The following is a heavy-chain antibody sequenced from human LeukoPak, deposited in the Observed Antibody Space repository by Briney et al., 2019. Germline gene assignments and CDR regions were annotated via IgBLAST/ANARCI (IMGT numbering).Heavy chain of an antibody. CDR3: ARGRQNSGSYSDAFDI. Sequence: GGSLRLSCAASGFTFSRNSMNWVRQAPGKGLEWVSSISTSSSYIYYADSVKGRFTISRHNAKNSLYLQMNSLRAEDTAVYYCARGRQNSGSYSDAFDIWGQGTMVTVSS. V-gene: IGHV3-21*01. D-gene: IGHD1-26*01. J-gene: IGHJ3*02. CDR2: ISTSSSYI. CDR1: GFTFSRNS.